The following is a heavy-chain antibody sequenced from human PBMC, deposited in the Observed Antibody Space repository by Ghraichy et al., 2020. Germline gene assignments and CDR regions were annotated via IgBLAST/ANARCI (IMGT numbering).Heavy chain of an antibody. CDR1: GGSFSGYY. CDR3: ARGLSYGDYGVAFGY. D-gene: IGHD4-17*01. V-gene: IGHV4-34*01. Sequence: SETLSLTCTVYGGSFSGYYWSWLRQPPGKGLEWIGEIKLSGSTSYSPSLRSRVTISVDTSKNQFSLKLTSVTAADTAMYYCARGLSYGDYGVAFGYWGQGTLVTVSS. J-gene: IGHJ4*02. CDR2: IKLSGST.